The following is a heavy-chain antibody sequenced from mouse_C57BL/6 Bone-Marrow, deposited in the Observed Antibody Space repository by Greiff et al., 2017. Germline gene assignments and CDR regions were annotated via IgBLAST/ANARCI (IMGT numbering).Heavy chain of an antibody. CDR2: ISDGGSYT. V-gene: IGHV5-4*01. J-gene: IGHJ2*01. CDR3: ARDGLCGIPFDY. CDR1: GFTFSSYA. Sequence: EVKLMESGGGLVKPGGSLKLSCAASGFTFSSYAMSWVRQTPEKRLEWVATISDGGSYTYYPDNVKGRLTISRDNAKNNLYLQMSHLKSEDTAMYYCARDGLCGIPFDYWGQGTTLTVSS. D-gene: IGHD1-1*02.